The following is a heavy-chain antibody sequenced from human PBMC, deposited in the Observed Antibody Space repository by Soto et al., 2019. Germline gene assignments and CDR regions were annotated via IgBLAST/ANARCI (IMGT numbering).Heavy chain of an antibody. J-gene: IGHJ4*02. CDR3: AKDLPSISGSYSDY. CDR2: ISGSGGST. D-gene: IGHD1-26*01. Sequence: GGSLRLFCAASGFTFSSYVMSWVRQAPGKGLEWVSAISGSGGSTYYADSVKGRFTISRDNSKNTLYLQMNSLRAEDTAVYYCAKDLPSISGSYSDYWGQGTLVTVSS. CDR1: GFTFSSYV. V-gene: IGHV3-23*01.